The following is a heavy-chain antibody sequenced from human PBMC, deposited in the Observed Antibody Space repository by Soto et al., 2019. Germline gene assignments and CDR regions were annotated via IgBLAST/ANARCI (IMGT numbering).Heavy chain of an antibody. J-gene: IGHJ6*02. D-gene: IGHD5-12*01. Sequence: QVQLVESGGGVVQPGRSLRLSCAASGFTFSSYGMHWVRQAPGKGLEWVAVISYDGSNKYYADSVMGRFTISRNNYKNTLYLQMNSLGAEDTAVYYCAKDRDAGGYDYYYYGMDVWGQGTTVTVSS. CDR3: AKDRDAGGYDYYYYGMDV. CDR1: GFTFSSYG. CDR2: ISYDGSNK. V-gene: IGHV3-30*18.